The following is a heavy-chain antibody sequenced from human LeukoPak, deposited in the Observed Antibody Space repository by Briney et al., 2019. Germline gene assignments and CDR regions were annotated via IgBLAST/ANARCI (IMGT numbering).Heavy chain of an antibody. CDR1: GYTFTGYY. J-gene: IGHJ4*02. CDR2: LNPNSGGT. V-gene: IGHV1-2*02. D-gene: IGHD6-13*01. CDR3: AREDDIVVVAGYSSSSAY. Sequence: ASVKVSCKASGYTFTGYYMHWVRQAPGQGLEWMGWLNPNSGGTNYAQKFQGRVTMTRDTSISTAYMELSRLRSDDTAVYYCAREDDIVVVAGYSSSSAYWGQGTLVTVSS.